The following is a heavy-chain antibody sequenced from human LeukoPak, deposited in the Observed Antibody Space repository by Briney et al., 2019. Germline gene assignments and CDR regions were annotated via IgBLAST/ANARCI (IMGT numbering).Heavy chain of an antibody. J-gene: IGHJ5*02. Sequence: SETLSLTCAVYGGSFSGYYWSWIRQPPGKGLEWIGEINHSGSTNYNPSLKSRVTISVDTSKNQFSLKLSSVTAADTVAYYCARVLIVVVPAAPSIQNWFDPWGQGTLVTVSS. CDR1: GGSFSGYY. V-gene: IGHV4-34*01. CDR3: ARVLIVVVPAAPSIQNWFDP. CDR2: INHSGST. D-gene: IGHD2-2*01.